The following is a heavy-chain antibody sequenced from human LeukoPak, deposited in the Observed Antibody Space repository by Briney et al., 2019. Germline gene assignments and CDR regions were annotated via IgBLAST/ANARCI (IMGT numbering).Heavy chain of an antibody. CDR3: ATGPRGYSGYDLGIDY. D-gene: IGHD5-12*01. V-gene: IGHV1-24*01. CDR1: GYTLTELS. Sequence: ASVKVSCKVSGYTLTELSMHWVRQAPGKGLEWMGGFDPEDGETIYAQKFQGRVTMTEDTSTDTAYMELSSLRSEDTAVYYCATGPRGYSGYDLGIDYWGQGTLVTVSS. CDR2: FDPEDGET. J-gene: IGHJ4*02.